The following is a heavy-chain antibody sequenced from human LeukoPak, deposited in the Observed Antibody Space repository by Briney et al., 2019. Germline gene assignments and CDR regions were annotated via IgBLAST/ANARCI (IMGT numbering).Heavy chain of an antibody. V-gene: IGHV3-7*01. Sequence: GGSLRLSCAASGFTFSSYWMNWVRQAPGKGLEWVANIKQDGSEKYYVDSVKGRFTISRDNAKNSLYLQMNSLRAEDTAVYYCARESVATITDQSFLFDYWGQGTLVTVSS. D-gene: IGHD5-12*01. CDR2: IKQDGSEK. CDR3: ARESVATITDQSFLFDY. J-gene: IGHJ4*02. CDR1: GFTFSSYW.